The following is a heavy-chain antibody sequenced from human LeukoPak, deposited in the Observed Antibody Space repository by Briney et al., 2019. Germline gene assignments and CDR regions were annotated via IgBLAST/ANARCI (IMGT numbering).Heavy chain of an antibody. CDR3: ARDAIAAAGTQLPYYYYYMDV. J-gene: IGHJ6*03. D-gene: IGHD6-13*01. V-gene: IGHV1-2*02. CDR1: GYTFTGYY. Sequence: ASVKVSCKASGYTFTGYYMHWMRQAPGQGLEWMGWINPNSGGTNYAQKFQGRVTMTRDTSISTAYMELSRLRSDDTAVYYCARDAIAAAGTQLPYYYYYMDVWGKGTTVTISS. CDR2: INPNSGGT.